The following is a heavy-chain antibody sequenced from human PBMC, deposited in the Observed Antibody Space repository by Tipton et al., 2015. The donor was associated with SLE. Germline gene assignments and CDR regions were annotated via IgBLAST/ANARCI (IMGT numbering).Heavy chain of an antibody. J-gene: IGHJ4*02. CDR3: ARTPGSGWQYYFDY. V-gene: IGHV4-59*01. CDR1: GGSISGYY. D-gene: IGHD6-19*01. Sequence: TLSLTCTVSGGSISGYYWNWIRQSPGKGLEWIGYVDYIGSTNYNPSLKSRLTILVHRYKNQFSLKLSSVTAADTAVYFCARTPGSGWQYYFDYWGQGTLVTVSS. CDR2: VDYIGST.